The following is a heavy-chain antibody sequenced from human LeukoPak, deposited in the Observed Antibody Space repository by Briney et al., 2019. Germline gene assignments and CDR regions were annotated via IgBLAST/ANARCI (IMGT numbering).Heavy chain of an antibody. D-gene: IGHD6-19*01. Sequence: GESLKISCKGSGYSFTSHWIGWVRQMPGKGLEWMGIVYPSDSDTRYSPSFQGQVTISADKSIRTAHLQWNSLKASDTAMYYCASAVAVAGPDAFDIWGHGTMVTVSS. V-gene: IGHV5-51*01. J-gene: IGHJ3*02. CDR1: GYSFTSHW. CDR3: ASAVAVAGPDAFDI. CDR2: VYPSDSDT.